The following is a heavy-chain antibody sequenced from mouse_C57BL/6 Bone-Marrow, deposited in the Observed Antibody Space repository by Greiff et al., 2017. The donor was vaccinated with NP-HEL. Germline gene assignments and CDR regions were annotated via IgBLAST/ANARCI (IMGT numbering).Heavy chain of an antibody. Sequence: EVQLQQSGPELVKPGASVKISCKASGYSFTDYNMNWVKQSNGKSLEWIGVINPNYGTTSYNQKFKGKATLTVDTTSSTAYMQLNSLTSVDSAVYYCARSDSYGSSLLPMDYWGQGTSVTVSS. CDR3: ARSDSYGSSLLPMDY. J-gene: IGHJ4*01. CDR1: GYSFTDYN. D-gene: IGHD1-1*01. V-gene: IGHV1-39*01. CDR2: INPNYGTT.